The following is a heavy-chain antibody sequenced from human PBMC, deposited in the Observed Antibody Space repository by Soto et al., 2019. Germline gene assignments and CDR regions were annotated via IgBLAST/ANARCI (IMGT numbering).Heavy chain of an antibody. CDR3: ARAASPPDY. J-gene: IGHJ4*02. CDR2: MNADNGDT. V-gene: IGHV1-3*01. CDR1: GYTFTSYA. Sequence: QVQLVQSGAEVKKPGASVKVSCKASGYTFTSYAIYWVRQAPGQRLEWMGWMNADNGDTKYSQKFQGRVTITRDTSASTAYMELSSLTSEDTAVYYCARAASPPDYWGQGTLVTVSS.